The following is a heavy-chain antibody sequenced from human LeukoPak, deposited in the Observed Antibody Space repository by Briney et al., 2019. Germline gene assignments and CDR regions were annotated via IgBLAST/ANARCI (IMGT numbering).Heavy chain of an antibody. CDR3: ARARHGGNSGGIDY. D-gene: IGHD4-23*01. V-gene: IGHV4-30-4*01. Sequence: SETLSLTCTVSGGSISSGDYYWSWIRQPPGKGLEWIGYIYYSGSTYYNPSLKSRVTISVDRSKNQFSLKLSSVTAADTAVYYCARARHGGNSGGIDYWGQGTLVTVSS. CDR1: GGSISSGDYY. CDR2: IYYSGST. J-gene: IGHJ4*02.